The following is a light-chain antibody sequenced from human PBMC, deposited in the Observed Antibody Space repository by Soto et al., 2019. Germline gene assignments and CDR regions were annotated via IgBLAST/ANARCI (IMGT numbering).Light chain of an antibody. Sequence: AIQMTHSPSSLSASVGDRVTITCRASQGIRNDLGWYQQKPGKAPKLLIYAASSFQSGIPSRFSGSGSGTDFTLTISSLQPEDFATYYCLQDYDYPWTFGQGTKVDIK. CDR1: QGIRND. CDR3: LQDYDYPWT. V-gene: IGKV1-6*01. J-gene: IGKJ1*01. CDR2: AAS.